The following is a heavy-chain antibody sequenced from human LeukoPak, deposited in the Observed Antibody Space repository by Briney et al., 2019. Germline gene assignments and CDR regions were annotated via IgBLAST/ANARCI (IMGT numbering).Heavy chain of an antibody. CDR3: AKDLAASGATTLVFDY. D-gene: IGHD1-26*01. CDR1: GFTFSTNA. V-gene: IGHV3-23*01. Sequence: GGSLRLSCAASGFTFSTNAMSWVRQAPGQGLEWVSGISGSGGSTYYADSVKSRFTISRDNSKNTLYLRMDSLRDEDTAVYYCAKDLAASGATTLVFDYWGQGALVTVSS. J-gene: IGHJ4*02. CDR2: ISGSGGST.